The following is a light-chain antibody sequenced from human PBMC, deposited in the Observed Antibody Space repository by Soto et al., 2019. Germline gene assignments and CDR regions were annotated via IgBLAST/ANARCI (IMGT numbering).Light chain of an antibody. CDR2: DAS. V-gene: IGKV1-33*01. J-gene: IGKJ5*01. CDR1: QDISNR. Sequence: PSSLSASVGDRVSITCQASQDISNRLNWYQQKPGKAPTLLIFDASNLQTGVPSRFSGSRSGTDFTFTITSLQPEDIATYYCHQYDNLPPISFGQGTRLEIK. CDR3: HQYDNLPPIS.